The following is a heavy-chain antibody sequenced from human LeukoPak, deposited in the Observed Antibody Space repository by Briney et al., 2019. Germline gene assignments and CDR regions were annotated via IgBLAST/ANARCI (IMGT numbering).Heavy chain of an antibody. CDR1: GGSFSGYY. J-gene: IGHJ6*02. CDR2: INHSGSN. CDR3: ARLSQYQLPAYYYYYGMDV. D-gene: IGHD2-2*01. Sequence: PSETLSLTCAVYGGSFSGYYWSWIRQPPGKGLGWIGEINHSGSNNYNPSLKSRVTLSVDTSKNQFSLKLSSVTAADTAVYYCARLSQYQLPAYYYYYGMDVWGQGTTVTVSS. V-gene: IGHV4-34*01.